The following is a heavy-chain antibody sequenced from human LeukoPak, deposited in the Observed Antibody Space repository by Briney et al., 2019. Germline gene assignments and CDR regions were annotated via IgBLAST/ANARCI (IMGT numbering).Heavy chain of an antibody. CDR3: SRGSGWLSVY. CDR1: GFPFGDYL. D-gene: IGHD6-19*01. J-gene: IGHJ4*02. Sequence: GGSLRLSCTASGFPFGDYLMSWFRRAPGKGLEWIGFISGGTTEYAASVKGRFTISRDDSTSIAYLQMNSLTTEDTAVYYCSRGSGWLSVYWGQGTLVTVSS. V-gene: IGHV3-49*03. CDR2: ISGGTT.